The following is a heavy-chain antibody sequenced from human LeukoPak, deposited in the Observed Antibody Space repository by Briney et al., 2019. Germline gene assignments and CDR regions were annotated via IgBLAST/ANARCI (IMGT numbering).Heavy chain of an antibody. D-gene: IGHD4-17*01. V-gene: IGHV4-59*08. J-gene: IGHJ6*02. Sequence: SETLSLTCTVSGASISSDYWSWIRQPAGKGLEWIGYIYYSGSTNYNPSLKSRVTISVDTSKNQFSLKLSSVTAADTAVYYCARGGDYGDLYYYYGMDVWGQGTTVTVSS. CDR3: ARGGDYGDLYYYYGMDV. CDR1: GASISSDY. CDR2: IYYSGST.